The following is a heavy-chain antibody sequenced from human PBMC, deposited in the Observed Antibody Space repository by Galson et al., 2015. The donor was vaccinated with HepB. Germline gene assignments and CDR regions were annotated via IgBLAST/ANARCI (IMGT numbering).Heavy chain of an antibody. J-gene: IGHJ4*02. CDR2: ILPIRDIA. D-gene: IGHD2-2*01. CDR3: SRGAVPAANAPFDY. V-gene: IGHV1-69*04. CDR1: GGTFSTYA. Sequence: SVKVSCKASGGTFSTYAVNWVRQAPGQGLEWMGRILPIRDIANYAQKFQGRVTITADKSTSTAYMELTNLRSEDTALYYCSRGAVPAANAPFDYWGQGTLATVSS.